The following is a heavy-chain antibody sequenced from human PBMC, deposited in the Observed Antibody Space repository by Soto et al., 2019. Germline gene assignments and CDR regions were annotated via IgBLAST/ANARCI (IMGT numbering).Heavy chain of an antibody. J-gene: IGHJ4*01. Sequence: GSLRLSCAASGFTLSSYAMNWVRQAPGKGLEWVSVINGNGVITYYADSVKGRFAISRDDSKNMMYMEMSSLRTEDTAVYYCTTDSYINMPIVRFDYWGHGTLVTVSS. CDR3: TTDSYINMPIVRFDY. D-gene: IGHD2-2*01. V-gene: IGHV3-23*01. CDR1: GFTLSSYA. CDR2: INGNGVIT.